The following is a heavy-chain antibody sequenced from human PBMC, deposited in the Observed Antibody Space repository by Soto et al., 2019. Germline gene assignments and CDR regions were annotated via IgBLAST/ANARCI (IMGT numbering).Heavy chain of an antibody. J-gene: IGHJ3*02. CDR1: GGTLSNYA. CDR2: IIPILGSA. V-gene: IGHV1-69*01. Sequence: QVQLVQSGAEVKKPGSSVKVSCKASGGTLSNYAISWVRQAPGQGLERMGGIIPILGSANYAQKFQDRVAITADESTSTTYMELSSLRSEDAAVYYCASWERVGAFDIWGQGTMVTVSS. D-gene: IGHD1-26*01. CDR3: ASWERVGAFDI.